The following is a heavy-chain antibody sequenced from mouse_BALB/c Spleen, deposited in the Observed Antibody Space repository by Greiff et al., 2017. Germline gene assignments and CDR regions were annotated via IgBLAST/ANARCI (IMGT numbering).Heavy chain of an antibody. V-gene: IGHV1-69*02. CDR1: GYTFTSYW. J-gene: IGHJ3*01. CDR3: TITTATAWFAY. Sequence: QVQLQQPGAELVRPGASVKLSCKASGYTFTSYWINWVKQRPGQGLEWIGNIYPSDSYTNYNQKFKDKATLTVDKSSSTAYMQLSSPTSEDSAVYYCTITTATAWFAYWGQGTLVTVSA. CDR2: IYPSDSYT. D-gene: IGHD1-2*01.